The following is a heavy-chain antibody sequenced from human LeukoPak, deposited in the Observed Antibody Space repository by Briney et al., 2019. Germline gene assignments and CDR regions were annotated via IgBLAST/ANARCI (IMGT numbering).Heavy chain of an antibody. CDR3: ASSYDSSGP. V-gene: IGHV3-30*04. CDR2: ISYDGSKK. CDR1: GFTFNTYA. D-gene: IGHD3-22*01. Sequence: GGSLRLSCVASGFTFNTYAIHWVRQAPGKGLEWVAVISYDGSKKYSADYVKGRFTISRDNAKNSLYLQMNTLRAEDTAVYYCASSYDSSGPGGQGTLVTVSS. J-gene: IGHJ4*02.